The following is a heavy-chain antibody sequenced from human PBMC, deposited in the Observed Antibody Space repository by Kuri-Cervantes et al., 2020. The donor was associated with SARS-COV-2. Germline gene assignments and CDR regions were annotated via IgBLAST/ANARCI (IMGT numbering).Heavy chain of an antibody. CDR2: FYHSGIT. Sequence: SETLSLTCTVSGGSISSYYWNWIRQPPGKGLGWIGYFYHSGITNYDPSLKSRVTISGDTSKNQLSLKLTSVTAADTAVYYCARDNVLYSGSGFDLWGQGTLVTVSS. D-gene: IGHD1-26*01. CDR3: ARDNVLYSGSGFDL. J-gene: IGHJ4*02. V-gene: IGHV4-59*01. CDR1: GGSISSYY.